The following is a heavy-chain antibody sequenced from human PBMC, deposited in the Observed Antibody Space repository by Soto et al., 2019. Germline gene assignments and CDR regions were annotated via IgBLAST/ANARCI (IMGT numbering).Heavy chain of an antibody. CDR2: IKEDGSEK. Sequence: EVQLVESGGGLVQPGGSLRLSCAASGFTFSSYWMSWVRQAPGKGLEWVANIKEDGSEKYYVDSMKGRFTISRDNAKNSLYLQMNSLRAEDTAVYYCAIGPLVTAADHQWGQGTLVTVSS. V-gene: IGHV3-7*03. J-gene: IGHJ4*02. D-gene: IGHD6-13*01. CDR3: AIGPLVTAADHQ. CDR1: GFTFSSYW.